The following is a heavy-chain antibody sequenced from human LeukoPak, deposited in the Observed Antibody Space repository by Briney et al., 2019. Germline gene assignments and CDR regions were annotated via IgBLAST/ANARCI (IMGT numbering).Heavy chain of an antibody. CDR1: GFTFSGSA. Sequence: PGGSLRLSCAASGFTFSGSAMHWVRQASGKGLEWVGRIRSKANSYATAYAASVKGRFTISRDDSKNTAYLQMNSLKTEDTAVYYCTSVRRGSGSYHYYYYMDVWGKGTTVTVSS. V-gene: IGHV3-73*01. J-gene: IGHJ6*03. CDR3: TSVRRGSGSYHYYYYMDV. CDR2: IRSKANSYAT. D-gene: IGHD3-10*01.